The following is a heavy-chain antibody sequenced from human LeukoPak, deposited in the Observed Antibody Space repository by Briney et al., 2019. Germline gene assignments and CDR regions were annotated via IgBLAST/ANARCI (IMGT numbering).Heavy chain of an antibody. Sequence: PGGSLRLSCAASGFTFSSYSMNWVRQAPGKGLEWVSSISSSSSYIYYADSVKGRFTISRDNAKNSLYLQMNSLRAEDTAVYYCARDEWEQPDDKFDYWGQGTLVTVSS. V-gene: IGHV3-21*01. CDR1: GFTFSSYS. CDR3: ARDEWEQPDDKFDY. D-gene: IGHD1/OR15-1a*01. CDR2: ISSSSSYI. J-gene: IGHJ4*02.